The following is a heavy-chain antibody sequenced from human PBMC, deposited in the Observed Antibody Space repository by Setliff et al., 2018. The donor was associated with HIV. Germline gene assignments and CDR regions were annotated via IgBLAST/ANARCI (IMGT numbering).Heavy chain of an antibody. J-gene: IGHJ4*02. D-gene: IGHD5-12*01. CDR3: AKSRSIKWAFDY. CDR1: GFTFSSYG. CDR2: IWHDGSEK. V-gene: IGHV3-30*02. Sequence: GGSLRLSCQTSGFTFSSYGMHWVRQAPGKGLEWVATIWHDGSEKYYGDSVRGRFSISRDDSTKTLYLEMNNMQPEDTALYHCAKSRSIKWAFDYWGQGTLVTVSS.